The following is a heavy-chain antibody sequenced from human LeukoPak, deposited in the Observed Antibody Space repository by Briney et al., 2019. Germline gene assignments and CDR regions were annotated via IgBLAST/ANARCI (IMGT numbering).Heavy chain of an antibody. CDR2: ISGSGGST. D-gene: IGHD3-3*01. V-gene: IGHV3-23*01. CDR3: ARTTKGVVIPYYFDY. J-gene: IGHJ4*02. Sequence: GGSLRLSCAASGFTFSSYAMSWVRQAPGKGLEWVSAISGSGGSTYYADSVKGRFTISRDNSKNTLYLQMNSLRAEDTAVYYCARTTKGVVIPYYFDYWGQGTLVTVSS. CDR1: GFTFSSYA.